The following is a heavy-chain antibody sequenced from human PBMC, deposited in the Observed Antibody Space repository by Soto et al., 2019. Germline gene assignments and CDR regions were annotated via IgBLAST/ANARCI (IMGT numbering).Heavy chain of an antibody. CDR1: GYTFTSYG. CDR2: ISAYNGNT. Sequence: QVQLVQSGAEVKKPGASVKVSCKASGYTFTSYGISWVRQAPGQGLEWMGWISAYNGNTNYAQKLQGRVTTTPDTSTSTAYMELRSLRSDDTAVYYCASDGGHYFLWSGYYNGGAFAFWGHGTMVTVSS. CDR3: ASDGGHYFLWSGYYNGGAFAF. D-gene: IGHD3-3*01. V-gene: IGHV1-18*01. J-gene: IGHJ3*01.